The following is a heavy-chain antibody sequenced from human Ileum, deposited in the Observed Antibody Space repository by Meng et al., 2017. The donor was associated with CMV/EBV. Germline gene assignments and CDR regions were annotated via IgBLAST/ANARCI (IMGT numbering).Heavy chain of an antibody. CDR2: MSPGDSDI. V-gene: IGHV5-51*01. CDR1: GYAFSNYW. D-gene: IGHD3-9*01. Sequence: GESLKISCQASGYAFSNYWIGWVRQLPGKGLEWMGIMSPGDSDIRYSPSFLGQVTMSADKSTNTAYLEWRSLQASDTAMYYCARPRNAYDNSGTFNVWGQGTMVT. CDR3: ARPRNAYDNSGTFNV. J-gene: IGHJ3*01.